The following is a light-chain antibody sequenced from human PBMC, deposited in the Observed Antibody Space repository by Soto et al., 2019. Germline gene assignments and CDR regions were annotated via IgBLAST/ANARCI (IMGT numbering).Light chain of an antibody. Sequence: HSWLAQPAPGSGAPGQSNTISCTGTNNDVGSYNLVSWYQQHPGKAPKVMLYEGNKRPSGVSNRFSASKSGNTASLTISGLQADDEADYYCSSYAGSSIYVVFGGGTKVTVL. CDR2: EGN. CDR3: SSYAGSSIYVV. J-gene: IGLJ2*01. CDR1: NNDVGSYNL. V-gene: IGLV2-23*01.